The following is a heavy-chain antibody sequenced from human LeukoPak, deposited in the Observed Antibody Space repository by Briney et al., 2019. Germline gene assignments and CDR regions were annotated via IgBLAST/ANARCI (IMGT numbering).Heavy chain of an antibody. J-gene: IGHJ6*04. CDR2: ISSSGSTI. CDR3: AELGITMIGGV. CDR1: GFTFNSYS. V-gene: IGHV3-48*04. Sequence: GGSLRLSCAASGFTFNSYSMNWVRQAPGKGLEWVSYISSSGSTIYYADSVKGRFTISRDNAKNSLYLQMNSLRAEDTAVYYCAELGITMIGGVWGKGTTVTISS. D-gene: IGHD3-10*02.